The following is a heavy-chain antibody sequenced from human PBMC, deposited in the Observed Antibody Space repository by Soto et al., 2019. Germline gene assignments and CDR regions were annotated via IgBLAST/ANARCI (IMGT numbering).Heavy chain of an antibody. CDR3: AKDTSISTYYYDSSRSY. V-gene: IGHV3-23*01. D-gene: IGHD3-22*01. J-gene: IGHJ4*02. CDR1: GFTFSTYA. CDR2: ISGSGGST. Sequence: GGSLRLSCAASGFTFSTYAMSWVRQAPGKGLEWVTAISGSGGSTYYADSVKGRFTISRDNSKNTLYLQMNSLRAEDTAVYYCAKDTSISTYYYDSSRSYWGQGTLVTVSS.